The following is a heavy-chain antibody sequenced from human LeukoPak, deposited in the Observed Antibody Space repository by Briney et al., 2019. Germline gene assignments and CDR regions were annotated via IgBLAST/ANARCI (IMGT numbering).Heavy chain of an antibody. CDR2: MNPNSGNT. Sequence: GASVKVSCKVSGYTFTSYDINWVRQATGQGLEWMGWMNPNSGNTGYAQKFQGRVTMTRNTSISTAYMELSSLRSEDTAVYYCARMAYYDFWSGYYPIHYYGMDVWGQGTTVTVSS. J-gene: IGHJ6*02. CDR3: ARMAYYDFWSGYYPIHYYGMDV. D-gene: IGHD3-3*01. V-gene: IGHV1-8*01. CDR1: GYTFTSYD.